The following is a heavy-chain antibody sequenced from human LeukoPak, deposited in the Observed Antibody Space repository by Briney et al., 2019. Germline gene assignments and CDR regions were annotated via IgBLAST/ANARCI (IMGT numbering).Heavy chain of an antibody. CDR3: AKDGRRGWSFSYFDY. CDR2: ISGSEGTT. D-gene: IGHD6-19*01. J-gene: IGHJ4*02. CDR1: GFTFSSFA. Sequence: PGGSLRLSCAASGFTFSSFAMTWVRQPPGKGLEWVSTISGSEGTTYFGDSVKGRFTISRDNSKNMLYLQMNSLRAEDTAVYYCAKDGRRGWSFSYFDYWGAGVLVTVSS. V-gene: IGHV3-23*01.